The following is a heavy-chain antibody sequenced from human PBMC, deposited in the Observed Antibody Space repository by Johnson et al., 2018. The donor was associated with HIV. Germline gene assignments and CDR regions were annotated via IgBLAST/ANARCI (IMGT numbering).Heavy chain of an antibody. D-gene: IGHD1-26*01. Sequence: EVQLVESGGGLVQPGRSLRLSCAASGFTFSSYDMHWVRQATGKGLEWVSAIGTAGDTYYADSVKGRFTISRDNARNSLFLHMNSLRVEDTAVYYCAREGAWEVRHGAFDIWGQGTMVTVSS. J-gene: IGHJ3*02. CDR3: AREGAWEVRHGAFDI. CDR1: GFTFSSYD. V-gene: IGHV3-13*01. CDR2: IGTAGDT.